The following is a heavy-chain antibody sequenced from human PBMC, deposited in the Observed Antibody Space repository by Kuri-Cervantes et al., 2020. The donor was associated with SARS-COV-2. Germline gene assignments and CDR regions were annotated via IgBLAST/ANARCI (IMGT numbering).Heavy chain of an antibody. CDR3: AKGSAASCHYYFDS. Sequence: GGSLTLSCAASGITFSSYAMSWGRQAPGKGMEWVSAIIDDGGSTYHADYKKGRFTISRDNSKTTLFLQMNSLRAEDTAVSHCAKGSAASCHYYFDSWGQGTLVTVSS. V-gene: IGHV3-23*01. CDR1: GITFSSYA. D-gene: IGHD3-10*01. CDR2: IIDDGGST. J-gene: IGHJ4*02.